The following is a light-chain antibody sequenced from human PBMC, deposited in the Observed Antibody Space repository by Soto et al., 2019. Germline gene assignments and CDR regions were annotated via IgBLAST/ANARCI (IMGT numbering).Light chain of an antibody. CDR2: EGS. CDR1: RSDVGTYNL. CDR3: CSYAGSSPYV. J-gene: IGLJ1*01. Sequence: QSALTQPASGSGAPGQSITISCTGTRSDVGTYNLVSWYQHHPGKAPKLMIYEGSKRPSGVSNRFSGSKSGNTASLTISGLQAEDEADYYCCSYAGSSPYVFGTGTKLTVL. V-gene: IGLV2-23*01.